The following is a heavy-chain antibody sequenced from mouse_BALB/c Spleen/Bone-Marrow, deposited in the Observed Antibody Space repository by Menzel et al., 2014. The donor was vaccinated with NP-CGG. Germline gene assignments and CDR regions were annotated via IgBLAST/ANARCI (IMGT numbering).Heavy chain of an antibody. CDR2: IRNKAKGYTT. CDR1: GFTFTDYY. Sequence: EVQGVESGGGLVQPGGSLRLSCATSGFTFTDYYMSWVRPPPGKALEWLGFIRNKAKGYTTEYSASVKGRFTISRDNSQSILYPQMNTLRAEDSATYYCARDINYDIYWYFDVWGAGTTVTVSS. V-gene: IGHV7-3*02. CDR3: ARDINYDIYWYFDV. J-gene: IGHJ1*01. D-gene: IGHD2-4*01.